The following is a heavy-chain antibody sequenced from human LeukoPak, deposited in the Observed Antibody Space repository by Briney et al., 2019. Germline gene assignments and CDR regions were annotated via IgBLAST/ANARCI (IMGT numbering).Heavy chain of an antibody. CDR2: INPNSGGT. D-gene: IGHD3-10*01. CDR1: GYTFTGYY. Sequence: ASVKVSCKASGYTFTGYYMHWVRQAPGQGLEWMGWINPNSGGTNYAQKFQGRVTMTRDTSISTAYMELSSLRSDDTAVFYCARPLWFGEEAFDYWGQGTLVTVSS. J-gene: IGHJ4*02. V-gene: IGHV1-2*02. CDR3: ARPLWFGEEAFDY.